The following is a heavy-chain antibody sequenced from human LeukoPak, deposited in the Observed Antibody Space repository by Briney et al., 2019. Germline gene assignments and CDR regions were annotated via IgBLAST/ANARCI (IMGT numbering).Heavy chain of an antibody. CDR2: ITPIFGTA. CDR1: GGTFSSYA. Sequence: ASVKVSCKASGGTFSSYAISWVRQAPGQGLEWMGGITPIFGTANYAQKFQGRVTITTDESTSTAYMELSSLRSEDTAVYYCARGRSTSWHYYYYYMDVWGKGTTVTVSS. D-gene: IGHD2-2*01. J-gene: IGHJ6*03. V-gene: IGHV1-69*05. CDR3: ARGRSTSWHYYYYYMDV.